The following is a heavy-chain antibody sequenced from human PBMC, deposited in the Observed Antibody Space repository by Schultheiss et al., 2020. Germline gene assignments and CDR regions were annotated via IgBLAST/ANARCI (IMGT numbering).Heavy chain of an antibody. V-gene: IGHV3-20*04. CDR1: GFTFSSYA. CDR3: ARGPGSSNNVDTAMDTPFDY. CDR2: ISWNSGSI. D-gene: IGHD5-18*01. Sequence: GGSLRLSCAASGFTFSSYAMSWVRQAPGKGLEWVSGISWNSGSIGYADSVKGRFTISRDNAKNSLYLQMNSLRAEDTAVYYCARGPGSSNNVDTAMDTPFDYWGQGTLVTVSS. J-gene: IGHJ4*02.